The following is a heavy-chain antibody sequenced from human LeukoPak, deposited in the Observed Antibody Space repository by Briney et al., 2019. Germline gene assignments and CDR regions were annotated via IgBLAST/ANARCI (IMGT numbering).Heavy chain of an antibody. CDR1: GYTFTSYY. CDR3: ARELRDSGYDLGHYYYYFGMDV. Sequence: ASVKVSCKASGYTFTSYYMHWVRQAPGQGLEWMGIINPSGGSTSYAQKFQGRVTMTRDTSTSTVYMELSSLRSEDTAVYYCARELRDSGYDLGHYYYYFGMDVWGKGTTVTVSS. J-gene: IGHJ6*04. V-gene: IGHV1-46*01. CDR2: INPSGGST. D-gene: IGHD5-12*01.